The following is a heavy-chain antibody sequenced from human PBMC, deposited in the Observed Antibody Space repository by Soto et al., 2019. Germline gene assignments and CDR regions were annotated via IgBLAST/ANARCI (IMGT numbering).Heavy chain of an antibody. D-gene: IGHD3-9*01. Sequence: GGAVRLSCAASGFTFSSYGMHWVRQAPGKGLEWVAVIWYDGSNKYYADSVKGRFTISRDNSKNTLYLQMNSLRAEDTAVYYCARDRSPNYDILTGWGQGTLVTVSS. V-gene: IGHV3-33*01. CDR3: ARDRSPNYDILTG. CDR2: IWYDGSNK. J-gene: IGHJ4*02. CDR1: GFTFSSYG.